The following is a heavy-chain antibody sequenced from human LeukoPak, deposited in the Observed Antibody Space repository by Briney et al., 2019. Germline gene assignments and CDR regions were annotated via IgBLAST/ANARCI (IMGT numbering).Heavy chain of an antibody. V-gene: IGHV3-23*01. CDR2: ISGSGGST. CDR3: AELGITMIGGV. D-gene: IGHD3-10*02. J-gene: IGHJ6*04. Sequence: GGTLRLSCAASGFTFSSYWMSWVRQAPGKGLEWVSAISGSGGSTYYADSVKGRFTISRDNAKNSLYLQMNSLRAEDTAVYYCAELGITMIGGVWGEGTTVTISS. CDR1: GFTFSSYW.